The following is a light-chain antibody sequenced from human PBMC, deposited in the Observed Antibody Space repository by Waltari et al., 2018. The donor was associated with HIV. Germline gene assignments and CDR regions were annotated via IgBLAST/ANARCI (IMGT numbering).Light chain of an antibody. CDR3: YSATDDYRVV. CDR2: KDT. CDR1: VLATKH. V-gene: IGLV3-27*01. J-gene: IGLJ2*01. Sequence: SYELTQPSSVSVSPGQTARITCPGDVLATKHARWFPQKSGQAPLVGIYKDTERPSEIPERFSGSSSGTTVTLTINGAQVEDEADYYCYSATDDYRVVFGGGTQLTVL.